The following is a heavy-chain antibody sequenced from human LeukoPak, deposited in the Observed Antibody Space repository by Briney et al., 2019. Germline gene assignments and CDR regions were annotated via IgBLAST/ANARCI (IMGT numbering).Heavy chain of an antibody. CDR3: AGPKGGWYSGSRGAFDI. V-gene: IGHV4-30-4*08. D-gene: IGHD1-26*01. Sequence: SQTLSLTCTVSGGSISSGDYYWSWIRQPPGKGLEWIGYIYYSGSTYYNPSLKSRVTISVDTSKNQFSLKLSSVTAAATAVYYCAGPKGGWYSGSRGAFDIWGQGTMVTVSS. CDR1: GGSISSGDYY. CDR2: IYYSGST. J-gene: IGHJ3*02.